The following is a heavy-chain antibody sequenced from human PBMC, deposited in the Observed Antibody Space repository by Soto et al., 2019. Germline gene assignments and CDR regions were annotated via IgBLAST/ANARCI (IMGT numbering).Heavy chain of an antibody. J-gene: IGHJ3*02. CDR1: GYSFTSYW. V-gene: IGHV5-51*01. CDR3: AVGEPQAGDAFDI. CDR2: IYPGDSDT. Sequence: GESLKISCKGSGYSFTSYWISWVRQMPGKGLEWMGIIYPGDSDTRYSPSFQGQVTISADKSISTAYLQWSSLKASDTAMYYCAVGEPQAGDAFDIWGQGTMVTVSS. D-gene: IGHD3-10*01.